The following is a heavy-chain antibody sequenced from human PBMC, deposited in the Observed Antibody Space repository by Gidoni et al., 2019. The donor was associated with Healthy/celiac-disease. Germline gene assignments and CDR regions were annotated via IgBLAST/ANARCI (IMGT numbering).Heavy chain of an antibody. CDR2: IDSVGST. Sequence: EVQLVGSGGGLIQPGGSLRLSCAASGFTCSSNYMSWVRQAPGKGLEWVAVIDSVGSTYDADSVKGRFTISRDNSKNTLYLQMNSLRAEDTAVYYCARALGYCSGGSCYLDAFDIWGQGTMVTVSA. D-gene: IGHD2-15*01. CDR3: ARALGYCSGGSCYLDAFDI. CDR1: GFTCSSNY. V-gene: IGHV3-53*01. J-gene: IGHJ3*02.